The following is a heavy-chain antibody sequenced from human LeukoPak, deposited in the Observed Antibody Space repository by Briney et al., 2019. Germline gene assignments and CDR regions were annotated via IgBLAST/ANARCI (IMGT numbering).Heavy chain of an antibody. CDR1: GGTFSSYA. V-gene: IGHV1-69*01. D-gene: IGHD3-10*01. Sequence: SVNVSCKASGGTFSSYAISWVRQAPGQGLEWMGGIIPIFGTANYAQKFQGRVTITADESTSTAYMELSSLRSEDTAVYYCARDYGSGSYYDYWGQGTLVTVSS. J-gene: IGHJ4*02. CDR3: ARDYGSGSYYDY. CDR2: IIPIFGTA.